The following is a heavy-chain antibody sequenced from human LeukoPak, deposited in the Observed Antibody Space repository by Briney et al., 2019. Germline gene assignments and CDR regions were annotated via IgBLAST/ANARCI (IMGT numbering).Heavy chain of an antibody. CDR3: ARGSSYGFSMGY. J-gene: IGHJ4*02. CDR1: GYTFTNHY. CDR2: INPSGGST. D-gene: IGHD5-18*01. V-gene: IGHV1-46*01. Sequence: GASVKVSCKASGYTFTNHYMHWVRQAPGQGLEWMGVINPSGGSTSYAQKFQGRVTMTRDTSTSTVYMELSSLRSEDTAVYYCARGSSYGFSMGYWGQGTLVTVSS.